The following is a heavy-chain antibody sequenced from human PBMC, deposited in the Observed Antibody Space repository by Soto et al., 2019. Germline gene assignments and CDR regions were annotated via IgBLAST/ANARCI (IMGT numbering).Heavy chain of an antibody. J-gene: IGHJ5*01. CDR1: GFTFSAYT. CDR3: VRGSYGDYDS. V-gene: IGHV3-21*02. Sequence: EVQLVESGGGLVKPGGSLRLSCAASGFTFSAYTMNWVRQAPGKGLEWVSSLDPSSTYIYYADSVKGRFTLSRDNAKKSLFLRLNSLRADGTALYYCVRGSYGDYDSWGQGTLVTVSS. D-gene: IGHD4-17*01. CDR2: LDPSSTYI.